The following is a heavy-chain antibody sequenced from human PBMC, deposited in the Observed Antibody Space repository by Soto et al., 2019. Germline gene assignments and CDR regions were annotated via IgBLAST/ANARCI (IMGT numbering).Heavy chain of an antibody. D-gene: IGHD4-17*01. CDR1: GFTFSSYA. CDR3: ADQSVPQPRQTVTCDF. CDR2: ISGSGGST. Sequence: GSLRLSCAASGFTFSSYAMSWVRQAPGKGLEWVSAISGSGGSTYYADSVKGRFTISRDNSKNTLYLQMNSLRAEDTAVYYCADQSVPQPRQTVTCDFWGQGTVVSV. J-gene: IGHJ4*02. V-gene: IGHV3-23*01.